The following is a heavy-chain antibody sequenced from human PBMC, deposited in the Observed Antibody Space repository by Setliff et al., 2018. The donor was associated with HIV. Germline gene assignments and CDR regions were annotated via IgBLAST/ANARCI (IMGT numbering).Heavy chain of an antibody. D-gene: IGHD1-26*01. J-gene: IGHJ3*01. Sequence: PSETLSLTCTVSGGSISSGSYYWSWIRQPPGKGLEWIGYIYYSGSTNYNPSLKSRVTISVDTSKNQFSLKLSSVTAADTAVYYCARDHNSGTLHAFDLWGQGTKVTVSS. V-gene: IGHV4-61*01. CDR3: ARDHNSGTLHAFDL. CDR1: GGSISSGSYY. CDR2: IYYSGST.